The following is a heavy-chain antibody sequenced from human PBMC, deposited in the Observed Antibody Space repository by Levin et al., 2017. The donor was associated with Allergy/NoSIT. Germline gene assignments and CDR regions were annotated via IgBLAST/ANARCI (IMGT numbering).Heavy chain of an antibody. CDR1: GFTFSSYA. Sequence: LSLTCAASGFTFSSYAMSWVRQAPGKGLEWVSAISGSGGSTYYADSVKGRFTISRDNSKNTLYLQMNSLRAEDTAVYYCAKAPYDFWSGYYLYYFDYWGQGTLVTVSS. V-gene: IGHV3-23*01. CDR3: AKAPYDFWSGYYLYYFDY. J-gene: IGHJ4*02. D-gene: IGHD3-3*01. CDR2: ISGSGGST.